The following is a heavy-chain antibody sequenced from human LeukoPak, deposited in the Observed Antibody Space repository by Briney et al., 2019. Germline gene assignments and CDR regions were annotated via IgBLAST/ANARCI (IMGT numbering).Heavy chain of an antibody. CDR1: GYTFTSYD. V-gene: IGHV1-8*01. Sequence: GASVKVSCKASGYTFTSYDINWVRQATGQGLEWMGWMNPNSGNTGYAQKFQGRVTMTRNTSISTAYMELSSLRSEDTAVYYCARDYGDYGYYYYGMDVRGQGTTVTVSS. CDR2: MNPNSGNT. CDR3: ARDYGDYGYYYYGMDV. J-gene: IGHJ6*02. D-gene: IGHD4-17*01.